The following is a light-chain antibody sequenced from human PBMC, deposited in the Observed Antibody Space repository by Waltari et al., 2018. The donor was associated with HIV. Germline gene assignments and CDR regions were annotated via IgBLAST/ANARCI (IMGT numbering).Light chain of an antibody. V-gene: IGLV2-11*01. J-gene: IGLJ3*02. CDR1: TSDVGAYNF. CDR3: CSYAGSYTWV. Sequence: QSALTQPPSVSGSPGQSVTISCTGTTSDVGAYNFVPWYQQHPGKAPKVLIYDVSKRPSGFPDRFSGSKSGNTASLTISGLQAEDEADYYCCSYAGSYTWVFGGGTKLTVL. CDR2: DVS.